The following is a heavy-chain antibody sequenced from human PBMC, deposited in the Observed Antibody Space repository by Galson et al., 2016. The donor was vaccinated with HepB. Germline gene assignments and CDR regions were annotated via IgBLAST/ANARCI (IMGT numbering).Heavy chain of an antibody. CDR3: AKDGPIIVPGSTDFFYYCMHV. J-gene: IGHJ6*02. CDR2: ISYDGSNR. V-gene: IGHV3-30*18. CDR1: GFTFGDYA. D-gene: IGHD2/OR15-2a*01. Sequence: SLRLSCAVSGFTFGDYAMHWVRRTPGKGLEWMAVISYDGSNRNYADSVKGRFIISRDNSENTLFLQMNGLTAEDTAVYFCAKDGPIIVPGSTDFFYYCMHVWGQGTTVTV.